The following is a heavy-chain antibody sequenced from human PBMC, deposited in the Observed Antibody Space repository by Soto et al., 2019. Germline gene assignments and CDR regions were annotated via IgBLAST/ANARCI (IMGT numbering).Heavy chain of an antibody. CDR2: ITPFNGNT. V-gene: IGHV1-45*02. Sequence: KVSCKASGYTFPYRYLHWVRQAPGQALEWMGWITPFNGNTNYAQKFQDRVTITRDRSMSTAYMELSSLRSEDTAMYYCATVNRYYGSGISAFDIWGQGTMVTVSS. J-gene: IGHJ3*02. CDR1: GYTFPYRY. CDR3: ATVNRYYGSGISAFDI. D-gene: IGHD3-10*01.